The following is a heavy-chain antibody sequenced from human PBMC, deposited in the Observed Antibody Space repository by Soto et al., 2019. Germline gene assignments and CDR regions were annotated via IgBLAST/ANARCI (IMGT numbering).Heavy chain of an antibody. Sequence: GGSLRLSCAASGFTFSSYSMNWVRQAPGKGLEWVSYISSSSSTVYYAESLKGRFTISRDNAKNSLYLQMNSLRAEDTAVYYCARDLRVLRYFDWSFDAFDIWGQGTMVTVSS. J-gene: IGHJ3*02. CDR3: ARDLRVLRYFDWSFDAFDI. V-gene: IGHV3-48*01. CDR2: ISSSSSTV. CDR1: GFTFSSYS. D-gene: IGHD3-9*01.